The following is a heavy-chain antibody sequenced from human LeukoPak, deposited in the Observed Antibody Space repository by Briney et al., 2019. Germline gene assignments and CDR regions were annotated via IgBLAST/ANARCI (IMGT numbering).Heavy chain of an antibody. Sequence: SETLSLTCTVSGGSISSYYWSWIRQPPGKGLEWIGYIYYSGSTNYNPSLKSRVTISVDTSKNQFSLKLSSVTAADTAVYYCARHRRGYSWDYWGQGTLVTVSS. CDR1: GGSISSYY. CDR3: ARHRRGYSWDY. V-gene: IGHV4-59*08. CDR2: IYYSGST. D-gene: IGHD5-18*01. J-gene: IGHJ4*02.